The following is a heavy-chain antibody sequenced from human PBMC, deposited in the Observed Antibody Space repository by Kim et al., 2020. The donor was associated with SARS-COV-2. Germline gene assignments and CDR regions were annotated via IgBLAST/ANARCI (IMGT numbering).Heavy chain of an antibody. D-gene: IGHD5-12*01. V-gene: IGHV5-10-1*01. J-gene: IGHJ4*02. CDR2: IDPSDSYT. CDR3: ARARGGYRPIDY. CDR1: GYSFTSYW. Sequence: GESLKISCKGSGYSFTSYWISWVRQMPGKGLEWMGRIDPSDSYTNYSPSFQGHVTISADKSISTAYLQWSSLKASDTAMYYCARARGGYRPIDYWGQGTLVTVSS.